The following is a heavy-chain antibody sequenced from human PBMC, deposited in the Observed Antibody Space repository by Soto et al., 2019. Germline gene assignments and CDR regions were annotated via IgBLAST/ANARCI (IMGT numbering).Heavy chain of an antibody. CDR2: IRKKTNSYTT. J-gene: IGHJ4*02. CDR1: GLTFSDRY. CDR3: TTVTTVDYYFDY. Sequence: EVQLVESGGGLVQPGGSLRLSCAASGLTFSDRYMDWVRQAPGKGLEWVGRIRKKTNSYTTEYAASVKGRFIISRDDSTNSLYLQMSSLKTEDTAVYYCTTVTTVDYYFDYWGQGTLSPSPQ. D-gene: IGHD4-17*01. V-gene: IGHV3-72*01.